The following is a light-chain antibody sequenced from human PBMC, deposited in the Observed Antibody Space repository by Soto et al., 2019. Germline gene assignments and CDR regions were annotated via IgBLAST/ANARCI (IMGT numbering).Light chain of an antibody. Sequence: NFMLTQPHSVSESPGKTVTISCTRSSGSIASNYVQWYQQRPGSAPTTVIFEDNQRPSGVPDRFSGSIDSSPNSASLTISGLKTEDEADYYCQSSDSSNQVVFGGGTQLTVL. CDR2: EDN. CDR1: SGSIASNY. J-gene: IGLJ2*01. CDR3: QSSDSSNQVV. V-gene: IGLV6-57*03.